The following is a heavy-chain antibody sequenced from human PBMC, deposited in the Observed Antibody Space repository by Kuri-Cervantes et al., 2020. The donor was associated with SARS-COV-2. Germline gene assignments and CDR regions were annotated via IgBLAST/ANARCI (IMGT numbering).Heavy chain of an antibody. CDR2: INHSGST. Sequence: SQTLSLTCAVYGGSFSGYYWSWIRQPPGKGLEWIGEINHSGSTNYNPSLKSRVTISVDTSKNQFPLKLSSVTAADTAVYYCARHVVYVRHFDYWGQGTLVTVSS. D-gene: IGHD3-10*02. CDR1: GGSFSGYY. V-gene: IGHV4-34*01. CDR3: ARHVVYVRHFDY. J-gene: IGHJ4*02.